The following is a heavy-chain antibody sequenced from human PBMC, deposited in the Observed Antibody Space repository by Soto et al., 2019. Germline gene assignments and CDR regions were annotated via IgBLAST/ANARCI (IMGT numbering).Heavy chain of an antibody. CDR1: GGSISSYY. Sequence: PSETLSLTCTVSGGSISSYYWSWIRQPPGKGLEWIGYIYYSGSANYNPSLKSRVTMSVDTSTNHFSLKLSSVTAADTAVYYCARDSPTSNVRNYYFYGMDVWGQGTTVTVSS. CDR2: IYYSGSA. CDR3: ARDSPTSNVRNYYFYGMDV. J-gene: IGHJ6*02. V-gene: IGHV4-59*01.